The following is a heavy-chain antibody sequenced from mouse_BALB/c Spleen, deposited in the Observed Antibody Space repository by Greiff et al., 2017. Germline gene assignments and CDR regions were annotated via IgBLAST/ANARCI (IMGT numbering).Heavy chain of an antibody. D-gene: IGHD1-1*01. CDR2: ISSGSSTI. V-gene: IGHV5-17*02. J-gene: IGHJ3*01. CDR1: GFSFSSFG. Sequence: EVQGVESGGGLVQPGGSRKLSCAASGFSFSSFGMHWVRQAPEKGLEWVAYISSGSSTIYYADTVKGRFTISRDNPKNTLFLQMTSIRSEDTAMYYYARSGDYYCPFAYWGQGTLVTVSA. CDR3: ARSGDYYCPFAY.